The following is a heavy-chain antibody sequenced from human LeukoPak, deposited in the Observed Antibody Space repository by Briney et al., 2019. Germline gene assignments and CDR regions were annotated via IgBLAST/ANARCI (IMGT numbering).Heavy chain of an antibody. CDR2: IYSGGST. CDR1: GFTVSSNY. Sequence: GGSLRLSCAASGFTVSSNYMSWVRQAPGKGLEWVSVIYSGGSTYYADSVKGRFTISRDNSKNTLYLQMNSLRAEDTAVYYCAREKLNSHDAFDIWGQGTMVTVSS. J-gene: IGHJ3*02. V-gene: IGHV3-53*01. CDR3: AREKLNSHDAFDI. D-gene: IGHD3-10*01.